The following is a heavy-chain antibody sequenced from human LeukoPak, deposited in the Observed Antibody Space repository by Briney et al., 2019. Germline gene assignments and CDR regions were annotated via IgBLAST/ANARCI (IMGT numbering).Heavy chain of an antibody. CDR3: AKLFGVVVTAATGDY. V-gene: IGHV3-23*01. CDR2: ISGSGGST. CDR1: GFTFSSYG. Sequence: GGTLRLSCAASGFTFSSYGMSWVRQAPGKGLEWVSAISGSGGSTYYADSVKGRFTISRDNSKNTLYLQMNSLRAEDTALYYCAKLFGVVVTAATGDYWGQGTLVTVSS. D-gene: IGHD2-2*01. J-gene: IGHJ4*02.